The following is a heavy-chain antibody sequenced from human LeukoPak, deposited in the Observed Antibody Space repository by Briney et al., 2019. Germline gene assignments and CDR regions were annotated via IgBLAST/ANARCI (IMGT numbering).Heavy chain of an antibody. CDR2: IGTAGDT. D-gene: IGHD6-13*01. Sequence: GRSLRLSCAASGFTFSSYDMHWVRQATGKGLEWVSAIGTAGDTYYPGSVKGRFTISRENAENSLYLQMNSLRAGDTAVYYCARGGIAAAYDYWGQGTLVTVSS. J-gene: IGHJ4*02. V-gene: IGHV3-13*01. CDR3: ARGGIAAAYDY. CDR1: GFTFSSYD.